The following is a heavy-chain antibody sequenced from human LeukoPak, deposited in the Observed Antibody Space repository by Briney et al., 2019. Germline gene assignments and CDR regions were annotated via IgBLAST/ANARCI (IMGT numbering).Heavy chain of an antibody. D-gene: IGHD5-18*01. CDR2: ISYDGSNK. V-gene: IGHV3-30*03. CDR1: GFTFSSYG. CDR3: ARPQGGRQLWLHFDY. J-gene: IGHJ4*02. Sequence: PGGSLRLSCAASGFTFSSYGMHWVRQAPGKGLEWVAVISYDGSNKYYAGSVKGRFTISRDNSKNTLYLQMNSLRAEDTAVYYCARPQGGRQLWLHFDYWGQGALVIVSS.